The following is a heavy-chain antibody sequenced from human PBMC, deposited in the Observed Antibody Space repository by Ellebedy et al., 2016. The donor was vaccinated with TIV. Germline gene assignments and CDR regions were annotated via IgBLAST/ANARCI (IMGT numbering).Heavy chain of an antibody. Sequence: PGGSLRLSCEASGFTFSSYYMHWVRQAPGMGLVWVSHIRGDGSYTNYAGSVKGRFTISRDNAKNSLYLQMNSLRAEDTAVYYCARDSGSIVVVVAATYGMDVWGQGTTVTVSS. V-gene: IGHV3-74*01. CDR2: IRGDGSYT. CDR3: ARDSGSIVVVVAATYGMDV. D-gene: IGHD2-15*01. CDR1: GFTFSSYY. J-gene: IGHJ6*02.